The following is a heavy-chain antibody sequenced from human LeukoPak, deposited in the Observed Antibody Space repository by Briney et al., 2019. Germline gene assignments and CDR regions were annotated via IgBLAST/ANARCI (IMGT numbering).Heavy chain of an antibody. V-gene: IGHV3-21*01. J-gene: IGHJ4*02. D-gene: IGHD6-19*01. Sequence: GGSLRLSCAASGFTFSSYSMNWVRQAPGKGLEWVSSISSSSSYIYYADSVKGRFTISRDNAKNSLYLQMNSLRAEGTAVYYCAKGQWLETDYFDYWGQGTLVTVSS. CDR2: ISSSSSYI. CDR1: GFTFSSYS. CDR3: AKGQWLETDYFDY.